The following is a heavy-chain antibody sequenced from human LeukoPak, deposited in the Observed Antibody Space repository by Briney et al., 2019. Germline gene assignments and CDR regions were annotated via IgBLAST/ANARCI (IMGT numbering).Heavy chain of an antibody. V-gene: IGHV1-2*06. CDR3: ARVGADLWFDP. CDR1: GYTFTGYY. CDR2: INPNSGGT. J-gene: IGHJ5*02. Sequence: ASVKVSCKASGYTFTGYYIHWLRQAPGQGLEWMGRINPNSGGTNYAQKFQGRVTMTRDTSISTAYMELSRLKSDDTAAYYCARVGADLWFDPWGQGTLVTVSS.